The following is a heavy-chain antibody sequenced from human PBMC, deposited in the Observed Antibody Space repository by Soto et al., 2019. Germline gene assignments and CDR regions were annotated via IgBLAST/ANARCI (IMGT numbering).Heavy chain of an antibody. D-gene: IGHD3-22*01. CDR1: GFTFSSYA. CDR3: EKDGSSGYYYFDY. V-gene: IGHV3-23*01. CDR2: ISGSGGST. Sequence: GGSLRLSCAASGFTFSSYAMSWVRQAPGKGLEWVSAISGSGGSTYYADSVKGRFTISRDNSKNTLYLQMNSLRAEDTAVYYCEKDGSSGYYYFDYWGQGTLVTVSS. J-gene: IGHJ4*02.